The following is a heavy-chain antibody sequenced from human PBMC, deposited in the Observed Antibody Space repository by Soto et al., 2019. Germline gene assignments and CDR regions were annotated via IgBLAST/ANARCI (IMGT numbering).Heavy chain of an antibody. CDR1: GGTFSSYT. Sequence: QVQLVQSGAEVKKPGSSVKVSCKASGGTFSSYTISWVRQAPGQGLEWMGRIIPILGIANYAQKFQGRVTITADKSTSTASMELSSLRSEDTAVYYCAKLPVADEGGADYWGQGTLVTVSS. J-gene: IGHJ4*02. CDR2: IIPILGIA. D-gene: IGHD6-19*01. CDR3: AKLPVADEGGADY. V-gene: IGHV1-69*02.